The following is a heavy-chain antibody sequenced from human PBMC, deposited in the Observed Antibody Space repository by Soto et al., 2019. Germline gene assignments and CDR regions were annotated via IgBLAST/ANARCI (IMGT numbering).Heavy chain of an antibody. D-gene: IGHD2-8*01. CDR2: TYYRSKWYN. Sequence: SQTLSLTCAISGDSVSSNSAAWNWIRQSPSRGLDWLGRTYYRSKWYNDYAVSVKSRITINPDTYKNQFSLQLNSVTPEDTAVYYCARDPGHISVLKVYAIRPCAFEIWGQGTMVTVSS. CDR3: ARDPGHISVLKVYAIRPCAFEI. J-gene: IGHJ3*02. V-gene: IGHV6-1*01. CDR1: GDSVSSNSAA.